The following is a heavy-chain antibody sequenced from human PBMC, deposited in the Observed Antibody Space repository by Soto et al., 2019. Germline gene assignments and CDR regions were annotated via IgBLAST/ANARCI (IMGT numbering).Heavy chain of an antibody. CDR1: GYTFTSYY. J-gene: IGHJ4*02. V-gene: IGHV1-46*01. CDR3: GVTVGPAAFGIIDY. D-gene: IGHD2-2*01. Sequence: QVQLVQSGSEVKKPGASVKVSCKASGYTFTSYYMHWVRQAPGQGLEWMGIINPSGGSTSYAQKFQGRVTMTRDTATSTVYMEMSSLRSEDTAVYSCGVTVGPAAFGIIDYLGQGTLVTVSS. CDR2: INPSGGST.